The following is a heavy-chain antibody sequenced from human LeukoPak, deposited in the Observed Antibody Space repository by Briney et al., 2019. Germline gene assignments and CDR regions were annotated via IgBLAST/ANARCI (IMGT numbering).Heavy chain of an antibody. J-gene: IGHJ4*02. D-gene: IGHD3-9*01. Sequence: PGRSLRLSCAASGFTFSRYGMHWVRQAPGKGLEWVTIISYDGSNKYYADSVKGRFTISRDNSKNTLYLQMNSLRAEDTAVYYCAKDRVAYYDILTGGLDYWGQGTLVTVSS. CDR1: GFTFSRYG. CDR3: AKDRVAYYDILTGGLDY. V-gene: IGHV3-30*18. CDR2: ISYDGSNK.